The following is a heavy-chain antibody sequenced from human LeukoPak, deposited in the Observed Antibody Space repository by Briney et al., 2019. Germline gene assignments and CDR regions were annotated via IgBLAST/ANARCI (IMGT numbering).Heavy chain of an antibody. D-gene: IGHD3-22*01. V-gene: IGHV7-4-1*02. CDR1: GYTFSSCA. J-gene: IGHJ4*02. CDR2: IDTKTGNP. Sequence: ASVKVSCKASGYTFSSCAINWVRQAPGQGLEYMGWIDTKTGNPTYAQGFTGRFAFSLDTSVSTAYLQISSLKAEDTAVYYCAIHPSDSSGYFSYWGQGALITVSS. CDR3: AIHPSDSSGYFSY.